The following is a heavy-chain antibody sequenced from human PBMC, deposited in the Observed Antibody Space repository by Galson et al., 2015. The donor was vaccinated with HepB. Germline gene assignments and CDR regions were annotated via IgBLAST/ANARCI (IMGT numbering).Heavy chain of an antibody. CDR2: ISYDGSNK. CDR3: AGEVGVPAANAFDI. Sequence: SLRLSCAASGFTFSSYAMHWVRQAPGKGLEWVAVISYDGSNKYYADSVKGRFTISRVNSKNTLYLQMNSLRAEDTAVYYCAGEVGVPAANAFDIWGQGTMVTVSS. D-gene: IGHD2-2*01. J-gene: IGHJ3*02. CDR1: GFTFSSYA. V-gene: IGHV3-30*04.